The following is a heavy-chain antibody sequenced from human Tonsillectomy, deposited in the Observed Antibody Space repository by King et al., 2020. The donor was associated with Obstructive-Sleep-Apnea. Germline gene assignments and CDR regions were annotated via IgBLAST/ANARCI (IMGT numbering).Heavy chain of an antibody. CDR2: ISGSGGST. CDR1: GFTFSSYA. Sequence: VQLVESGGGLVQPGGSLRLSCAASGFTFSSYAMSWVRQAPGKGLEWVSAISGSGGSTYYADSVKGRFTISRDNSKNTLYLQMNSLRAEETAVYYCATDLAVAGLYYYYGMDVWGQGTTVTVSS. V-gene: IGHV3-23*04. J-gene: IGHJ6*02. CDR3: ATDLAVAGLYYYYGMDV. D-gene: IGHD6-19*01.